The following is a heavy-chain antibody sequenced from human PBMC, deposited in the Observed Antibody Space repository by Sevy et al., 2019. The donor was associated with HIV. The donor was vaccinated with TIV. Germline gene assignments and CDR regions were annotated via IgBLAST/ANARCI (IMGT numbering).Heavy chain of an antibody. Sequence: GGSLRLSCAASGFSVSRNHINWVRQAPGKGQEWISVIYSDGTTQYADSVKGRFTISRDTSNNTVNLQVSSLRADDTAVYYCARRLSSAGYFDFWGQGTLVTVSS. CDR1: GFSVSRNH. CDR3: ARRLSSAGYFDF. J-gene: IGHJ4*02. V-gene: IGHV3-53*01. CDR2: IYSDGTT. D-gene: IGHD6-19*01.